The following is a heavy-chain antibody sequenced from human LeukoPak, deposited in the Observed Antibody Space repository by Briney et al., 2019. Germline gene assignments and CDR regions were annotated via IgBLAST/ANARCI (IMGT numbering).Heavy chain of an antibody. CDR3: ARHEIDSKGYYYIDN. J-gene: IGHJ4*02. CDR2: IHPADSDT. Sequence: GESLKISCKASGYSFSTRWIAWVRRMPGKGLEWMGNIHPADSDTRYSPSFRGQVTISADESVSTAYLQWSSLEASDTAIYFCARHEIDSKGYYYIDNWGQGTLLTVSS. CDR1: GYSFSTRW. V-gene: IGHV5-51*01. D-gene: IGHD3-22*01.